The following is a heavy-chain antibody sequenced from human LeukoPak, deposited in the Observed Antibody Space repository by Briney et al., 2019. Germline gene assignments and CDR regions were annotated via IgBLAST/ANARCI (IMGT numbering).Heavy chain of an antibody. Sequence: ASVKVSCKASGYTFPSYFMHWVRQAPGQGLEWMGIINPTGGSTTYAQKFRGRVTMTRDTSTSTVYMELSSLRSDDTAVYYCARDGETNWNYGQVDYWGQGTLVTVSS. V-gene: IGHV1-46*01. CDR3: ARDGETNWNYGQVDY. J-gene: IGHJ4*02. CDR1: GYTFPSYF. D-gene: IGHD1-7*01. CDR2: INPTGGST.